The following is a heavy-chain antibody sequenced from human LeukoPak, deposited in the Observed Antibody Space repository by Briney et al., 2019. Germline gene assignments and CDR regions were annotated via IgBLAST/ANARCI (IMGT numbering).Heavy chain of an antibody. J-gene: IGHJ4*02. D-gene: IGHD2-15*01. Sequence: GGSLRLSCAASGFTFSTYSMTWVRQVPGKGLEWVSSITSGSNEIYYADSVKGRFTMSRDNAKNSLYLQMNSLRAEDSAVYYCARGTIGGYCSGASCYPDCWGQGTLVTVSS. V-gene: IGHV3-21*01. CDR1: GFTFSTYS. CDR2: ITSGSNEI. CDR3: ARGTIGGYCSGASCYPDC.